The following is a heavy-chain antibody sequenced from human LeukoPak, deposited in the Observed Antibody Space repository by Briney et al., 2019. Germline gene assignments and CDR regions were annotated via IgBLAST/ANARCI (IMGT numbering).Heavy chain of an antibody. D-gene: IGHD6-6*01. Sequence: SVKVSCKASGGTFSSYTISWVRQAPGQGLEWMGRIIPILGIANYAQKFQGRVTITADKSTSTAYMELSSLRSEDTAVYYCARDGYSSSSGDYYYYYMDVWGKGTTVTVSS. CDR1: GGTFSSYT. CDR3: ARDGYSSSSGDYYYYYMDV. J-gene: IGHJ6*03. V-gene: IGHV1-69*04. CDR2: IIPILGIA.